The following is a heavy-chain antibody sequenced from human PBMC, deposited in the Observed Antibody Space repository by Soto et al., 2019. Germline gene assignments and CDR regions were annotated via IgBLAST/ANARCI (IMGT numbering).Heavy chain of an antibody. V-gene: IGHV3-23*01. CDR2: ITSSGEDT. CDR1: ACTFAGYP. Sequence: VGSLRVSCAASACTFAGYPMSWVRQPAGKVLEWVSAITSSGEDTDYANAVNCRCAISTANAKKTLYLQLSMLTAEDTAGYYRAPDLRGHYSSQSYYIRSF. D-gene: IGHD3-10*01. CDR3: APDLRGHYSSQSYYIRSF. J-gene: IGHJ3*01.